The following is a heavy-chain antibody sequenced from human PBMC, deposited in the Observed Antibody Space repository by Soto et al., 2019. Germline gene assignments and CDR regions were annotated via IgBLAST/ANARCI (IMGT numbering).Heavy chain of an antibody. Sequence: PSETLSLTCTVSGGSISSGGYYWSWIRQHPGKGLEWIGYIYYSGGTYYNPSLKSRVTISVDTSKNQFSLKLSSVTAADTAVYYCAREDSGSYLDWFDPWGQGTLVTVSS. CDR1: GGSISSGGYY. D-gene: IGHD1-26*01. CDR2: IYYSGGT. J-gene: IGHJ5*02. CDR3: AREDSGSYLDWFDP. V-gene: IGHV4-31*03.